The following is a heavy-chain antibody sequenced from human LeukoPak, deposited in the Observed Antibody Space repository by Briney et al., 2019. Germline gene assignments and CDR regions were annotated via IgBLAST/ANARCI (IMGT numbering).Heavy chain of an antibody. CDR3: ARVAGVEVAPATSY. Sequence: LETLSLTCTVSGYSISNGFYWAWIRQPPGKGLEWIGSVYHIGSTYSNPSLKSRGTISVDTSKIQFSLSLTSVTAADTAVYYCARVAGVEVAPATSYWGQGTLVTVSS. V-gene: IGHV4-38-2*02. CDR1: GYSISNGFY. D-gene: IGHD2-15*01. J-gene: IGHJ4*02. CDR2: VYHIGST.